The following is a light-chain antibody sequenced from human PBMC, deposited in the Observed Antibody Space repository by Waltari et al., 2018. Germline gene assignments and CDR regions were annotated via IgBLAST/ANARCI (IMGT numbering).Light chain of an antibody. CDR1: QNLNTF. Sequence: DIQMTQSPSTVSASLGDRVTITCRASQNLNTFLSWYQQKPGAVPNLLIYQASTLERGVPSRFRGSGSGTHFTLTISGLQPDDFATYYCQQYYDYPINFGQGTRL. V-gene: IGKV1-5*01. CDR3: QQYYDYPIN. CDR2: QAS. J-gene: IGKJ5*01.